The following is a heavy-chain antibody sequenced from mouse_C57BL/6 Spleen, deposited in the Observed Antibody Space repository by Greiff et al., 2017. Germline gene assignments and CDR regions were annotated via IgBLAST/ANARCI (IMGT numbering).Heavy chain of an antibody. CDR2: ISSGSSTI. V-gene: IGHV5-17*01. CDR1: GFTFSDYG. J-gene: IGHJ2*01. CDR3: ARPYYDYDDYFDY. D-gene: IGHD2-4*01. Sequence: EVKLVASGGGLVKPGGSLKLSCAASGFTFSDYGMHWVRQAPEKGLEWVAYISSGSSTIYYADTVKGRCTISRDNATNTLFMQMTSLRAEDTAMYYCARPYYDYDDYFDYGGQGTTLTGSS.